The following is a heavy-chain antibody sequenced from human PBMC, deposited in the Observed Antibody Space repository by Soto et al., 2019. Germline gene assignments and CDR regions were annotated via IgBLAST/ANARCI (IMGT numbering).Heavy chain of an antibody. CDR1: GYTFTSYY. V-gene: IGHV1-46*01. CDR3: ARDGGYSGGVVLDTHPPPSIAARLSYGMDV. J-gene: IGHJ6*02. D-gene: IGHD6-6*01. CDR2: INPSGGST. Sequence: ASVKVSCKASGYTFTSYYMHWVRQAPGQGLEWMGIINPSGGSTSYAQKFQGRVTMTRDTSTSTVYMELSSLRSEDTAVYYCARDGGYSGGVVLDTHPPPSIAARLSYGMDVWGQGTTVTVSS.